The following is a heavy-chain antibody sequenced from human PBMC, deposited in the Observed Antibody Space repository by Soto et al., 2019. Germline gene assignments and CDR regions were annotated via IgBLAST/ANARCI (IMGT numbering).Heavy chain of an antibody. D-gene: IGHD1-20*01. CDR2: IYWDDDR. V-gene: IGHV2-5*02. CDR3: AHRNTQYNWSYVFFNY. CDR1: GFSLSTSGVG. J-gene: IGHJ4*02. Sequence: QITLKESGPTLVNPTQTLTLTCTFSGFSLSTSGVGVGWIRQPPGKALEWLALIYWDDDRRYNPSLKSRLATTKDTSKPQVVLTMSNMAHLDTATYYFAHRNTQYNWSYVFFNYWGEGTMVTVSS.